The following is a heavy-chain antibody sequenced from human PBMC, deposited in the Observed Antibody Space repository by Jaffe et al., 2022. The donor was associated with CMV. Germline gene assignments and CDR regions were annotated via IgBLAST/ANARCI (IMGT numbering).Heavy chain of an antibody. D-gene: IGHD3-16*01. J-gene: IGHJ4*02. Sequence: EVQLLESGGGLVQPGGSLRLSCAGSGFSFSNFAMGWVRQAPGRGLEWVSVITASDSWRKYADFVKGRFSIARDNSENTLYLQMNSLRAEDTAVYYCVKDMIRNSGLLEIDFWGQGTLVTVSS. V-gene: IGHV3-23*01. CDR3: VKDMIRNSGLLEIDF. CDR1: GFSFSNFA. CDR2: ITASDSWR.